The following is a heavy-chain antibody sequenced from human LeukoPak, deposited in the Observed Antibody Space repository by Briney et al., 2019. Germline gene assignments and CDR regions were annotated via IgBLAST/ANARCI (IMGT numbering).Heavy chain of an antibody. D-gene: IGHD2-21*02. J-gene: IGHJ4*02. CDR2: ISLRGADT. CDR1: GFTFSSNA. CDR3: ARRGCYDGNCYPCDY. V-gene: IGHV3-23*01. Sequence: GGSLRLSCSASGFTFSSNAMSWVRQAPGKGLEWVSSISLRGADTNYADSVKGRFTISRDDSKNALYLQMSSLRAEDTAVYFCARRGCYDGNCYPCDYWGQGTLVTVSS.